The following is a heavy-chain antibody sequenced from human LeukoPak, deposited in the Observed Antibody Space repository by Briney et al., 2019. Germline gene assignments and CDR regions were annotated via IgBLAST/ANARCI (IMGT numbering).Heavy chain of an antibody. J-gene: IGHJ3*02. CDR3: AREHRYELAFDI. CDR2: IYSGGST. V-gene: IGHV3-53*01. Sequence: PGGSLRLSCAASGFTVSSNYMSWVRQAPGKGLEWVSVIYSGGSTYYADSVKGRFTISRDNSKNTLYLQMYSLRAEDTAVYYCAREHRYELAFDIWGQGTMVTVSS. CDR1: GFTVSSNY. D-gene: IGHD1-26*01.